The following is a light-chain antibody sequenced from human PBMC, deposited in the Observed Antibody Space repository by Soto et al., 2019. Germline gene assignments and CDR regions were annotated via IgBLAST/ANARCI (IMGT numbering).Light chain of an antibody. Sequence: EIVVTQSPATLSVSPGERATLSCRASQSVRSNLAWYQQKPGQAPRLLIYGASTRATGIPARFSGSGSGTEFTLTISSLQSEDFAVYYCQQYNNWPLTFGPGTKVDIK. CDR2: GAS. V-gene: IGKV3-15*01. CDR3: QQYNNWPLT. CDR1: QSVRSN. J-gene: IGKJ3*01.